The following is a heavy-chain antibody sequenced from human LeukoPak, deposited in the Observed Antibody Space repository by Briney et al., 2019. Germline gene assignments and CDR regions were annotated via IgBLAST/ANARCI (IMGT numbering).Heavy chain of an antibody. CDR3: ALRPKSGANWFDP. D-gene: IGHD1-26*01. J-gene: IGHJ5*02. CDR1: GFPLTTRGVG. Sequence: ESGPTLVKPTQTLTLTCSFSGFPLTTRGVGVAWIRQPPAKALEWLALIYWDDDKAYSPSLKHRLTITKDTSKDQVVLTVTNMDPVDTATYFCALRPKSGANWFDPWGQGTLVTVSS. CDR2: IYWDDDK. V-gene: IGHV2-5*02.